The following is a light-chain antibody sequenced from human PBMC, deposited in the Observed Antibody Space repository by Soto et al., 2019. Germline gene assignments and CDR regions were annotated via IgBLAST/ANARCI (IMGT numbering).Light chain of an antibody. CDR2: GAS. Sequence: EIVLTQSPGTLSLSPGERATLSCRASQSVSSNYLAWYQRKPGQAPRLLIYGASSRATDIPNRFSGSGSGTDFTLTITRLEPEDFAVYFCQQYGDSPPTFGQGTKVEIK. CDR3: QQYGDSPPT. CDR1: QSVSSNY. V-gene: IGKV3-20*01. J-gene: IGKJ1*01.